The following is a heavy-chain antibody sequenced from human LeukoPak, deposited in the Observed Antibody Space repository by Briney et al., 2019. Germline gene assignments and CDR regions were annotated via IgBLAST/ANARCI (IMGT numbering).Heavy chain of an antibody. CDR1: GGSISSSSYY. D-gene: IGHD3-16*02. CDR2: IYYSGST. CDR3: ARGGMITFGGVIVRDHDY. V-gene: IGHV4-39*01. J-gene: IGHJ4*02. Sequence: SETLSLTCTVSGGSISSSSYYWGWIRQPPGKGLEWIGSIYYSGSTYYNPSLKSRVTISVDTSKNQFSLKLSSVTAADTAVYYCARGGMITFGGVIVRDHDYWGQGTLVTVSS.